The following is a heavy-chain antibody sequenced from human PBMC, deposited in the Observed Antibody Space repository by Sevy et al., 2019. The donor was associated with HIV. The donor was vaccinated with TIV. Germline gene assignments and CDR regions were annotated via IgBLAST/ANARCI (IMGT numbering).Heavy chain of an antibody. CDR3: ARPTPRIAASSAAFFDY. CDR2: INGRGGST. Sequence: GGSLRLSCAASGFTFSSFAMSWVRQVPGKGLEWVSSINGRGGSTYYADSVKGPVTPSRDNSKNTLFLQMDSLRAEDTAIYYCARPTPRIAASSAAFFDYWGQGTLVTVSS. D-gene: IGHD6-13*01. V-gene: IGHV3-23*01. CDR1: GFTFSSFA. J-gene: IGHJ4*02.